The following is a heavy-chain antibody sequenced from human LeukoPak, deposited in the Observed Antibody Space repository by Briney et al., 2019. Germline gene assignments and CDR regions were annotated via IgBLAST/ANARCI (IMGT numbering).Heavy chain of an antibody. CDR1: GFTFRSYD. Sequence: PGASLRLSCAASGFTFRSYDMSWVRQEPGKGLEWVSLISGSGAGTYYADSVKGRFTISRDNSKNTLYLQMNSLRAEDTAVYYCAKGYSSAWYVDYWGRGTLVTVSS. D-gene: IGHD6-19*01. CDR3: AKGYSSAWYVDY. V-gene: IGHV3-23*01. J-gene: IGHJ4*02. CDR2: ISGSGAGT.